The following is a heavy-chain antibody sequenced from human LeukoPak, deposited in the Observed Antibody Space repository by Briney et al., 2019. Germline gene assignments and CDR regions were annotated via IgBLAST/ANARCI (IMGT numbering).Heavy chain of an antibody. D-gene: IGHD3-22*01. J-gene: IGHJ4*02. CDR3: ARDTINYYDSWAADFDY. CDR1: GYTFTSYG. CDR2: ISAYNGNT. V-gene: IGHV1-18*01. Sequence: ASVKVSCKASGYTFTSYGISWVRQAPGQGLEWMGWISAYNGNTNYAQKLQGRVTMTTDTSTSTAYMELRSLRSDDTAVYYCARDTINYYDSWAADFDYWGQGTLVTVSS.